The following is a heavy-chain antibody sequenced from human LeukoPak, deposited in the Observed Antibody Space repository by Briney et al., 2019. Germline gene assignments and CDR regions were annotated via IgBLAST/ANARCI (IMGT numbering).Heavy chain of an antibody. CDR2: INHSGGT. CDR3: AIRNFGNGFHI. CDR1: GRSLSGYY. D-gene: IGHD3-3*01. J-gene: IGHJ3*02. V-gene: IGHV4-34*01. Sequence: SETLSLTCAVSGRSLSGYYWSWIRQPPGKGLEWIGDINHSGGTSYSPSLKSRVTISVDTSKNQFSLNLNSVTAADTAVYYCAIRNFGNGFHIWGQGTLVTVSS.